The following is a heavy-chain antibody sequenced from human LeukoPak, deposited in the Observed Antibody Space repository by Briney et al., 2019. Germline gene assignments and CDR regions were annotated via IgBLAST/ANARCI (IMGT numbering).Heavy chain of an antibody. Sequence: SETLSLTCTVSGGSISSTSYSWGWIRQPPGKGLEWLGNIYYSGSTYYNPSLKSRVTLSVDTSKNQFSLKLSSVTAADTAVYYCARQRLNYYYGSGAKYNWFDPWGQGTLVTVSS. CDR3: ARQRLNYYYGSGAKYNWFDP. D-gene: IGHD3-10*01. CDR1: GGSISSTSYS. V-gene: IGHV4-39*01. J-gene: IGHJ5*02. CDR2: IYYSGST.